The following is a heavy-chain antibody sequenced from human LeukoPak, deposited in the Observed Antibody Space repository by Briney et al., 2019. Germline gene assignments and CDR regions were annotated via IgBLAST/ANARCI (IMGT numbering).Heavy chain of an antibody. CDR2: IRCDGSNK. J-gene: IGHJ1*01. CDR3: AKGTYCTSTSCYTQYFQH. V-gene: IGHV3-30*02. Sequence: GGSLRLSCAASGFTFSSYGMHWVRQAPGKGLEWVAFIRCDGSNKYYADSVKGRFTISRDNSKNTLYLQMNSLRAEDTAVYYCAKGTYCTSTSCYTQYFQHWGQGTLVTVSS. CDR1: GFTFSSYG. D-gene: IGHD2-2*02.